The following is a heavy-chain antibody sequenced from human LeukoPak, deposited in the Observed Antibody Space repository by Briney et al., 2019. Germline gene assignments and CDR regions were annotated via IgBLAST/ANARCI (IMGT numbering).Heavy chain of an antibody. CDR3: ARVAHCSGGSCYSSSAFDI. V-gene: IGHV3-74*01. CDR2: IYSDGSST. CDR1: GFTFSSYW. D-gene: IGHD2-15*01. J-gene: IGHJ3*02. Sequence: GGSLRLSCAASGFTFSSYWIHWVRQAPGEGLGWVSRIYSDGSSTSYADSVKGRFTICRDNGKNTLYLQMNSLRAEDTAVYYCARVAHCSGGSCYSSSAFDIWGQGTMVTVTS.